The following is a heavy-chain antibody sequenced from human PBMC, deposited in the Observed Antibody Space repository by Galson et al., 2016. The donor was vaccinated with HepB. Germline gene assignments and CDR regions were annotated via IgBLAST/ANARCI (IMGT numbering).Heavy chain of an antibody. CDR3: ATDVLGLFDY. J-gene: IGHJ4*02. V-gene: IGHV1-69*06. CDR1: GGSFRDLA. Sequence: SVKVSCKASGGSFRDLAINWVRQAPGQGLEWMGEIVPIFDAPNYARKFQGRVTITADTSTSTAYMELDSLTSEDTAVYFCATDVLGLFDYWGQGTLVTVSS. D-gene: IGHD3-16*01. CDR2: IVPIFDAP.